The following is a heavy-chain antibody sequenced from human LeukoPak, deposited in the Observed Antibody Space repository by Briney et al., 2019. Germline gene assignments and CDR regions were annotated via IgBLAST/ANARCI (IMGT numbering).Heavy chain of an antibody. J-gene: IGHJ4*02. CDR1: GGSIRSGRNY. Sequence: LETLSLTCTVSGGSIRSGRNYWGWIRQSPGKGLEWIGSIYYSGSSSYNPSLQSRVSISVDTSKNHISLKVFSLTAADTALYYCARHVSGSAMMHYFDYWGQGNLVTVSS. V-gene: IGHV4-39*01. CDR2: IYYSGSS. D-gene: IGHD5-18*01. CDR3: ARHVSGSAMMHYFDY.